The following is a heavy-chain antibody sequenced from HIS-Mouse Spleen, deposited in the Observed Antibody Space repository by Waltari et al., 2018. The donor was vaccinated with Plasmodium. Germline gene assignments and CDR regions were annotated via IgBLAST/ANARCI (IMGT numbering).Heavy chain of an antibody. J-gene: IGHJ4*02. CDR3: ARQLAYYDFWSGYSRGYYFDY. Sequence: QLQLQESGPGLVKPSETLSLTCTVSGGSISSSSYYWGWIRQPPGKGLEWIWSIDYSGSTYYNPPLKSRVTISVEPSKNQFSLKLSSVTAADTAVYYCARQLAYYDFWSGYSRGYYFDYWGQGTLVTVSS. V-gene: IGHV4-39*01. CDR1: GGSISSSSYY. D-gene: IGHD3-3*01. CDR2: IDYSGST.